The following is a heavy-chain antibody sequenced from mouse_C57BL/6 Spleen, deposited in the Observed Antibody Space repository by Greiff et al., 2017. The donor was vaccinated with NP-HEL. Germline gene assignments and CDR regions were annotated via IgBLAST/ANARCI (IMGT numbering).Heavy chain of an antibody. CDR3: ARLDSSGPWFAY. D-gene: IGHD3-2*02. CDR2: ISSGGSYT. V-gene: IGHV5-6*01. J-gene: IGHJ3*01. Sequence: EVQRVESGGDLVKPGGSLKLSCAASGFTFSSYGMSWVRQTPDKRLEWVATISSGGSYTYYPDSVKGRFTISRDNAKNTLYLQMSSLKSEDTAMYYCARLDSSGPWFAYWGQGTLVTVSA. CDR1: GFTFSSYG.